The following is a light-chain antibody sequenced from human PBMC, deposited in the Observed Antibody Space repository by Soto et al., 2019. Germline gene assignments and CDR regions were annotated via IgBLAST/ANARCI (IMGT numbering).Light chain of an antibody. CDR3: HQYGSSHT. CDR1: QTMRSSH. V-gene: IGKV3-20*01. Sequence: EIVLTQSPGTLSLSPGERATLSCRASQTMRSSHLAWYQQKPGQAPRLLIYGASTRTFDVPDRFSGSGSGTNFTLTISRLQPDDFAVYYCHQYGSSHTFGQGTKVDIK. CDR2: GAS. J-gene: IGKJ1*01.